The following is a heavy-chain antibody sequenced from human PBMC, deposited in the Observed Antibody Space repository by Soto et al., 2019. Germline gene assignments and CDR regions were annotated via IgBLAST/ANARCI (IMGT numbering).Heavy chain of an antibody. V-gene: IGHV4-59*01. J-gene: IGHJ5*02. CDR2: IYDSGST. D-gene: IGHD6-19*01. Sequence: SETLCVRCTVCGVCMTSFYWGGVREPRVNGLEWIGSIYDSGSTNFNPSLKSRVTMSVDTSRTQFSLKLSSMTAADTAVYYCARGFSSMSWFAPWGQGTLVTVSS. CDR1: GVCMTSFY. CDR3: ARGFSSMSWFAP.